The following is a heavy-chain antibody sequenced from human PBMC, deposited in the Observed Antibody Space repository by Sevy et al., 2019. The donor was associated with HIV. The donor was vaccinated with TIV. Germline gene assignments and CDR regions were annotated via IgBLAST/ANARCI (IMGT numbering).Heavy chain of an antibody. J-gene: IGHJ4*02. V-gene: IGHV3-48*01. CDR2: ISSSSTI. Sequence: GGSLRLSCAASGFTFSTYSMNWVRQAPGKGLEWVSYISSSSTIYYADSVKGRFTISRDNAKNSLYLQMNSLRAEDTAVCYCARELGYGDYVFDYWGQGALVTVSS. D-gene: IGHD4-17*01. CDR3: ARELGYGDYVFDY. CDR1: GFTFSTYS.